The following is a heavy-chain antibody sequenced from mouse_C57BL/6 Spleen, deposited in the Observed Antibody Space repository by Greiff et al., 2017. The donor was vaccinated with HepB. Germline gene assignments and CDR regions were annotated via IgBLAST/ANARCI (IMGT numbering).Heavy chain of an antibody. D-gene: IGHD1-1*01. CDR1: GYTFTSYW. CDR2: IDPSDSYT. J-gene: IGHJ3*01. CDR3: ARGGNYYGSSHLAWFAY. Sequence: VQLQQPGAELVRPGTSVKLSCKASGYTFTSYWMHWVKQRPGQGLEWIGVIDPSDSYTNYNQKFKGKATLTVDTSSSTAYMQLSSLTSEDSAVYYCARGGNYYGSSHLAWFAYWGQGTLVTVSA. V-gene: IGHV1-59*01.